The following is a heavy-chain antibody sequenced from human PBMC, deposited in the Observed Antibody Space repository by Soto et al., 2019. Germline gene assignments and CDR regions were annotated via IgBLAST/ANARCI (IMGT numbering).Heavy chain of an antibody. CDR1: GFTVSSYW. D-gene: IGHD6-13*01. Sequence: EVQLVESGGGLVQPGGSLRLSCAASGFTVSSYWMDWVRQAPGKWLEWVANINPDESEKYYGDSVKGRFTISRDSAKNSLYLQMNSLRAEDTSVYYCARVERSSSYEALDIWCQGTMVTVSS. J-gene: IGHJ3*02. CDR2: INPDESEK. CDR3: ARVERSSSYEALDI. V-gene: IGHV3-7*01.